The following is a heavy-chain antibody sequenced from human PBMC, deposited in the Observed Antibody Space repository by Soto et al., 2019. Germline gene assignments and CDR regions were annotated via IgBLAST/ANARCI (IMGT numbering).Heavy chain of an antibody. D-gene: IGHD3-3*01. J-gene: IGHJ5*02. V-gene: IGHV1-18*01. CDR2: ISAYDGKT. CDR1: GYTFNTYG. Sequence: ASVKVSCKTSGYTFNTYGINWVRQAPGQGLELMGWISAYDGKTTYAEKFQGRVTLTTDTSTSTAYMELRSLRSDDTAIYYCARDPHEFWTSYWFDPWGRGTPVTVSS. CDR3: ARDPHEFWTSYWFDP.